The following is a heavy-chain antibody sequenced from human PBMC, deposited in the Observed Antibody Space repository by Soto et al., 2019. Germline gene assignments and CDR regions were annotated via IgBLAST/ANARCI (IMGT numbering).Heavy chain of an antibody. V-gene: IGHV3-49*03. CDR2: IRSKAYGGTT. J-gene: IGHJ6*02. D-gene: IGHD5-18*01. Sequence: GGSLRLSCTASGFTFGDYAMSWFRQAPGKGLEWVGFIRSKAYGGTTEYAASVKGRFTISRDDSKSIAYLQMNSLKTEDTAVYYCTRDKSRIQLWFLDYYYGMDVWGQGTTVTVSS. CDR1: GFTFGDYA. CDR3: TRDKSRIQLWFLDYYYGMDV.